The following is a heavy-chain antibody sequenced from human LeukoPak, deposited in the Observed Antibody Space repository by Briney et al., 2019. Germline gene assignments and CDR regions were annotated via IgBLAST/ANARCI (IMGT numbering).Heavy chain of an antibody. Sequence: SETLSLTCTVSGGSISSYYWSWIRQPPGKGLEWIGYIYYSGSTNYNPSLKSRVTISVDTSKNQFSLKLSSVTAADTAVYYCARDREGADNWFDPWGQGTLVTVPS. J-gene: IGHJ5*02. D-gene: IGHD1-26*01. CDR3: ARDREGADNWFDP. V-gene: IGHV4-59*01. CDR1: GGSISSYY. CDR2: IYYSGST.